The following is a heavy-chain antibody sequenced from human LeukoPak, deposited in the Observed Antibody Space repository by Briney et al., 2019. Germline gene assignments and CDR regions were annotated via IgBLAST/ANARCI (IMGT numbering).Heavy chain of an antibody. CDR3: ARHNSAQSSSWRYYYYYYMDV. CDR2: IYPGDSDT. J-gene: IGHJ6*03. Sequence: GESLKISCKGSGYSFTSYWIGWVRQMPGKGLEWMGIIYPGDSDTRYSPSFQGQVTISADKSISTAYLQWSSLKASDTAMYYCARHNSAQSSSWRYYYYYYMDVWGKGTAVTVSS. CDR1: GYSFTSYW. D-gene: IGHD6-13*01. V-gene: IGHV5-51*01.